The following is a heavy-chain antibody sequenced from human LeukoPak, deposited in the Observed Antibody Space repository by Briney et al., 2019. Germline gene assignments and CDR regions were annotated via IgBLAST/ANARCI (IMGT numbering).Heavy chain of an antibody. D-gene: IGHD3-22*01. CDR2: FDPEDGET. CDR3: AVPSSMYYYDSSGPHPPKDAFDI. J-gene: IGHJ3*02. Sequence: ASVKVSCKVSGYTLTELSMHGVRQAPGKGLEWMGGFDPEDGETIYAQKFQGRVTMTEDTSTDTAYMELSSLRSEDTAVYYCAVPSSMYYYDSSGPHPPKDAFDIWGQGTMVTVSS. V-gene: IGHV1-24*01. CDR1: GYTLTELS.